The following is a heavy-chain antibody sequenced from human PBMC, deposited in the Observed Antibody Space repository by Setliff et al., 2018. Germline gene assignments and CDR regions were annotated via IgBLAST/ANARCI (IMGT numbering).Heavy chain of an antibody. CDR1: GFTFNTYW. J-gene: IGHJ4*02. Sequence: QSGGSLRLSCAGSGFTFNTYWMTWVRQAPGKGLEWVASITHDGSKTYILDSVKGRFTISRDNTKNSLYLQMNSLRAEDTAIYYCVRNGGNSDYWGQGTLVTVSS. CDR3: VRNGGNSDY. D-gene: IGHD2-8*01. CDR2: ITHDGSKT. V-gene: IGHV3-7*01.